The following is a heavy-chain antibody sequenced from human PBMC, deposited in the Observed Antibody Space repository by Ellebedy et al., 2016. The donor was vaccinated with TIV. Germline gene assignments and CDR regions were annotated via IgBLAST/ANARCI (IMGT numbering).Heavy chain of an antibody. D-gene: IGHD6-13*01. Sequence: GESLKISCAASGFTFTSYGMHWVRQAPGKGLEWVAVIWYDGSNKYYADSVKGRFTISRDNAKNSLYLQMHSLRAEDTAFYYCVKGSIAVTATCFDSWGQGTLVTVSS. CDR2: IWYDGSNK. CDR3: VKGSIAVTATCFDS. V-gene: IGHV3-33*03. J-gene: IGHJ4*02. CDR1: GFTFTSYG.